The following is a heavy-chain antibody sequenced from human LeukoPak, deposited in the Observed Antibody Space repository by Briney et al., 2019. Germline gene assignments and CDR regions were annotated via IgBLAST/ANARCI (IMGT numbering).Heavy chain of an antibody. CDR2: ISSNGGST. D-gene: IGHD2-15*01. Sequence: GGSLRLSCAASGFTFSSYAMHWVRQAPGKGLEYVSAISSNGGSTYYANSVKGRFTISRDNSKNTLYLQMGSLRAEDMAVYYCARALELGYCSGGSCILGYWGQGTLVTVSS. V-gene: IGHV3-64*01. CDR1: GFTFSSYA. CDR3: ARALELGYCSGGSCILGY. J-gene: IGHJ4*02.